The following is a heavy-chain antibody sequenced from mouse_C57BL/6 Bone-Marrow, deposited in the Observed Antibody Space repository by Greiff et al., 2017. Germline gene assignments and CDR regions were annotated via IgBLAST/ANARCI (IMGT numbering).Heavy chain of an antibody. J-gene: IGHJ2*01. CDR1: GFTFSSYA. Sequence: DVKLVESGGGLVKPGGSLKLSCAASGFTFSSYAMSWVRQTPEKRLEWVATISDGGSYTYYPDNVKGRFTISRDNAKNNLYLQMRHLEFEDTARCYCARVYCYGNFDYWGQGTTLTVSS. D-gene: IGHD1-1*01. CDR3: ARVYCYGNFDY. V-gene: IGHV5-4*03. CDR2: ISDGGSYT.